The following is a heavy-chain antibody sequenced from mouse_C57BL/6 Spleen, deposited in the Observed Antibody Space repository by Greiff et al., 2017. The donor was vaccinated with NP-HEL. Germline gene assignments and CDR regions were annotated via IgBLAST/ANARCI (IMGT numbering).Heavy chain of an antibody. D-gene: IGHD2-1*01. CDR1: GYTFTSYW. V-gene: IGHV1-53*01. Sequence: VKLKQPGTELVKPGASVKLSCKASGYTFTSYWMHWVKQRPGQGLEWIGNINPSNGGTNYNEKFKSKATLTVDKSSSTAYMQLSSLTSEDSAVYYCAREGIYYHYAMDYWGQGTSVTVSS. CDR3: AREGIYYHYAMDY. CDR2: INPSNGGT. J-gene: IGHJ4*01.